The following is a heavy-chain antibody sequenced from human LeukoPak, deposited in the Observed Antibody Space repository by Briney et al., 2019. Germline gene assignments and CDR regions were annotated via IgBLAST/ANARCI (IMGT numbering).Heavy chain of an antibody. Sequence: GASVKVSCKASGYTFTDYYIHWVRQAPGQGLEWMGWIFPKSGGTKYAQKFQGRVTMTRDTSINTVYMEVSGLTSDDTAVYYCARANWGLENWFDPWGQGALVTVSS. CDR2: IFPKSGGT. J-gene: IGHJ5*02. V-gene: IGHV1-2*02. CDR3: ARANWGLENWFDP. D-gene: IGHD7-27*01. CDR1: GYTFTDYY.